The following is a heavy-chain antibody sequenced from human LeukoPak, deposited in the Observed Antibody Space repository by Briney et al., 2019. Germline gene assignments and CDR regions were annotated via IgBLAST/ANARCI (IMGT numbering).Heavy chain of an antibody. CDR1: GFTFSGSA. V-gene: IGHV3-53*01. CDR2: IYSGGST. Sequence: PGGSLRLSCAASGFTFSGSAMHWVRQAPGKGLEWVSVIYSGGSTYYADSVRGRFTISRDNSKNTLYLQMNSLRAEDTAVYYCARDLNYYDSSGKEDYYYYGMDVWGQGTTVTVSS. D-gene: IGHD3-22*01. J-gene: IGHJ6*02. CDR3: ARDLNYYDSSGKEDYYYYGMDV.